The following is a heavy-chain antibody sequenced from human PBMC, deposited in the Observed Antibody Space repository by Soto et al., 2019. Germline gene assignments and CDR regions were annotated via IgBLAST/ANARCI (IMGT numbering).Heavy chain of an antibody. J-gene: IGHJ6*02. V-gene: IGHV4-61*01. Sequence: SETLSLTCTVSRGSVSSGSYYWSWIRQPPGKGLEWIGYIYYSGSTNYNPSLKSRVTISVDTSKNQFSLKLSSVTAADTAVYYCARAEGYCSSTSCRRNGMDVWGQGTTVTVSS. D-gene: IGHD2-2*01. CDR3: ARAEGYCSSTSCRRNGMDV. CDR2: IYYSGST. CDR1: RGSVSSGSYY.